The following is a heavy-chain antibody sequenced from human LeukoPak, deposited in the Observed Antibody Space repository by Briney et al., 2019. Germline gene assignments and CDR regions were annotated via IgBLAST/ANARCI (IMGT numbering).Heavy chain of an antibody. Sequence: GGSLRLSCAASGFTFSSYSMNWVRQAPGKGREWVSHITASGTAMFYADSVKGRFTISRDNAKNSLYLQMNSLRDEDTAVYYCASSGSYRFDYWGQGTLVTVSS. CDR1: GFTFSSYS. J-gene: IGHJ4*02. CDR3: ASSGSYRFDY. V-gene: IGHV3-48*02. D-gene: IGHD1-26*01. CDR2: ITASGTAM.